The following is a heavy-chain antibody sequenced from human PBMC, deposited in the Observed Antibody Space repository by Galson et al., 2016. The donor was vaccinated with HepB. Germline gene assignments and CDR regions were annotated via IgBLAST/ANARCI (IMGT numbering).Heavy chain of an antibody. V-gene: IGHV4-59*12. CDR2: IYYTGRT. CDR3: ARVRCSTFRCQNWFDP. D-gene: IGHD2/OR15-2a*01. Sequence: SETLSLTCTVSGGSISSYFWSWIRQPPGKGLDWIGYIYYTGRTNYNPSLKSRVTLSVDTSKNQFSLKRKSVTPEDTAVYYRARVRCSTFRCQNWFDPWGQGTLVTVSS. CDR1: GGSISSYF. J-gene: IGHJ5*02.